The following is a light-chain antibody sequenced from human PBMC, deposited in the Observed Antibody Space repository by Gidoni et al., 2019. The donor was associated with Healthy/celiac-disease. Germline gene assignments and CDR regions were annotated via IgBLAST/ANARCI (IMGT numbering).Light chain of an antibody. V-gene: IGKV3-15*01. Sequence: EIVMTQSPATLSASPGESATLSYRAISQSVSSNLAWYQQKPGQAPRRLIYGASTRATGIPARFSGSGSGTEFTLNISSLQSEDFGVYYCLQYNHWFCTFGQGTKLEIK. CDR2: GAS. J-gene: IGKJ2*02. CDR3: LQYNHWFCT. CDR1: QSVSSN.